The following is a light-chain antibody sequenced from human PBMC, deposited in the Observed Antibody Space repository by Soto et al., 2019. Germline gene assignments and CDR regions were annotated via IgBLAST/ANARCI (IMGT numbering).Light chain of an antibody. V-gene: IGKV1-5*03. CDR3: QHYNSYSEA. J-gene: IGKJ1*01. Sequence: DIQMTQSPFTPSESVGDRVTIPFRASQTISSWLAWYQQKPGKAPKLLIYKASTLKSGVPSRFSGSGSGTEFTLTISSLQPDDFATYYCQHYNSYSEAFGQGTKVDIK. CDR1: QTISSW. CDR2: KAS.